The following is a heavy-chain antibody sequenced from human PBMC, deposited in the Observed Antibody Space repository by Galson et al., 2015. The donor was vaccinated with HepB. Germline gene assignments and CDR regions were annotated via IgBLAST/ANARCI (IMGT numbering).Heavy chain of an antibody. J-gene: IGHJ5*02. CDR3: ARDLIVVVPAAVPHDNWFDP. Sequence: SVKVSCKASGYTFTSYGISWVRQAPGQGLEWMGWISAYNGNTNYAQKLQGRVTMTTDTSTSTAYMELRSLRSDDTAVYYCARDLIVVVPAAVPHDNWFDPWGQGTLVTVSS. CDR2: ISAYNGNT. V-gene: IGHV1-18*04. CDR1: GYTFTSYG. D-gene: IGHD2-2*01.